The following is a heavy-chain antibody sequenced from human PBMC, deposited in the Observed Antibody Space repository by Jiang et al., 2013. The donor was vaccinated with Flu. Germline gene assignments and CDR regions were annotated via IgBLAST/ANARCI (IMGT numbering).Heavy chain of an antibody. D-gene: IGHD1-1*01. CDR2: INHSGST. J-gene: IGHJ4*02. CDR1: GGSFSGYY. V-gene: IGHV4-34*01. CDR3: ARGWGTGRRFAY. Sequence: LKPSETLSLTCAVYGGSFSGYYWSWIRQPPGKGLEWIGEINHSGSTNYNPSLKSRVTISVDTSKNQFSLKLSSVTAADTAVYYCARGWGTGRRFAYWGQGTLVTVSS.